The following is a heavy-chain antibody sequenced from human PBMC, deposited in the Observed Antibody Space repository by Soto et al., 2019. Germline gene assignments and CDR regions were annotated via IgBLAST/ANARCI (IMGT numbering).Heavy chain of an antibody. V-gene: IGHV3-33*01. Sequence: GGSLRLSCAASGFTFSSYGMHWVRQAPGKGLEWVAVIWNDVSNKYYADSVKGRFTISRDNSKNTLYIQMNSLRAEDTAVYYCARDYYESSGYYYLAYWGQGTLVTLCS. J-gene: IGHJ4*02. CDR2: IWNDVSNK. CDR1: GFTFSSYG. D-gene: IGHD3-22*01. CDR3: ARDYYESSGYYYLAY.